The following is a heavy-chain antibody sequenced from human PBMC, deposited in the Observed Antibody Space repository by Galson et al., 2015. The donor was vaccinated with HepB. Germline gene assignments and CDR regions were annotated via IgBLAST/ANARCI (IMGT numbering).Heavy chain of an antibody. CDR2: ISSGSSSI. V-gene: IGHV3-48*01. Sequence: SLRLSCAASGFTFSAYSMNWVRQAPGKGLEWISYISSGSSSIYYADSVKGRFTISRDNAKNSLYLQMNSLRAEDTAVYYCVRDGGGGKFDCWGQGALVTVSS. CDR1: GFTFSAYS. CDR3: VRDGGGGKFDC. J-gene: IGHJ4*02. D-gene: IGHD4-23*01.